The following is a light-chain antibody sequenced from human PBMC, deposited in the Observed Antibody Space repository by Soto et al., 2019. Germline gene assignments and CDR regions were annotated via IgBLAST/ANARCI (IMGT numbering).Light chain of an antibody. CDR1: KLGDKY. V-gene: IGLV3-1*01. CDR3: QAWDSSTVV. Sequence: SYELTQPPSVSVSPGQTASITCSGDKLGDKYTFWYQQQPGQSPVLVIYQDSRRPSGIPERSSGSNSGNTATLTISGTQAMDDADYYCQAWDSSTVVFGGGTKLTVL. J-gene: IGLJ2*01. CDR2: QDS.